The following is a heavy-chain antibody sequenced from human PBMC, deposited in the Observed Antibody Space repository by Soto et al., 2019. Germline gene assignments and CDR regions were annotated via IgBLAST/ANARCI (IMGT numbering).Heavy chain of an antibody. J-gene: IGHJ6*02. Sequence: QVQLVQSGAEVKKPGASVKVACKASGYTFTSYGLSWVRQAPGPGLAWMGWISAYKGNPNYAQKLQGRVTMTTDASTSTADMELRSLRSDDTAVYYCARPQLTGVLWKGDYYYYGMDVWGQGTTVTVSS. CDR2: ISAYKGNP. CDR1: GYTFTSYG. V-gene: IGHV1-18*01. D-gene: IGHD2-21*01. CDR3: ARPQLTGVLWKGDYYYYGMDV.